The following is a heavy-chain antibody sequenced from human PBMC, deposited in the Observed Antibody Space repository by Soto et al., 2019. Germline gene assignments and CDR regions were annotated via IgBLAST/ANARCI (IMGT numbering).Heavy chain of an antibody. J-gene: IGHJ4*02. CDR2: IKRNVDGGTI. CDR3: TRGGPIGNYFDY. D-gene: IGHD2-15*01. V-gene: IGHV3-15*07. CDR1: GFTFDNAW. Sequence: EVQLVESGGGLVMPGGSLRLSCAASGFTFDNAWMNWVRQAPGKGLEWVGRIKRNVDGGTIDYAESVKGRFSISRDDSKNTLYLQMNSLKTEDTAVYYCTRGGPIGNYFDYWGQGTLVAVSS.